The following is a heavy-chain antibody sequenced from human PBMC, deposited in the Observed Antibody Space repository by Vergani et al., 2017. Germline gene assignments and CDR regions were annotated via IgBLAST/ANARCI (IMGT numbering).Heavy chain of an antibody. V-gene: IGHV3-23*01. J-gene: IGHJ4*02. D-gene: IGHD5-12*01. Sequence: EVQLLESGGSLKQPGGSVRLSCAASGFTFSTYAMYWVRQAPGKGLEWVSALTGGGGSTYYADSFKGRFIISRDNSRDTLYLQMNSLRPEDTATYYCVKDAGGYENFFDSWGQGTLVTVS. CDR3: VKDAGGYENFFDS. CDR1: GFTFSTYA. CDR2: LTGGGGST.